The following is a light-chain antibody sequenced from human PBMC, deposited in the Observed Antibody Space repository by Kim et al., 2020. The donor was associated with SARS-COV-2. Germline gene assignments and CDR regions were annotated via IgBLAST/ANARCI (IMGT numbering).Light chain of an antibody. J-gene: IGKJ1*01. V-gene: IGKV1-39*01. Sequence: ASVGDRVTITCRASQSISTSLNWYQPKPGKAPTLLIYAASTLQSGVPSRFSGSGSETDFTLTITSLQPEDFATYYCHQSFSGPPTFGQGTKVDIK. CDR1: QSISTS. CDR2: AAS. CDR3: HQSFSGPPT.